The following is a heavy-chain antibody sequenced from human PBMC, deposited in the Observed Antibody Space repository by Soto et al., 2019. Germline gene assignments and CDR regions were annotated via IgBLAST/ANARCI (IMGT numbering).Heavy chain of an antibody. CDR2: IYYSGST. D-gene: IGHD3-22*01. J-gene: IGHJ5*02. V-gene: IGHV4-31*03. CDR3: ARAVFRKIVVVSWFDP. CDR1: GGSISSGGYY. Sequence: TLSLTCTVPGGSISSGGYYWSWIRQHPGKGREWIGYIYYSGSTYYNPSLKSRVTISVDTSKTQFALKLSSVTAADTAVYYCARAVFRKIVVVSWFDPWGQGTLVTVSS.